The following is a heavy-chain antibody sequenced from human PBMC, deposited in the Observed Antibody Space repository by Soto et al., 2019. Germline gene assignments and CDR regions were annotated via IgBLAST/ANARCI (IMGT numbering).Heavy chain of an antibody. CDR3: AREGEISSSSDYYYYYGMDV. D-gene: IGHD6-6*01. V-gene: IGHV1-2*02. J-gene: IGHJ6*02. Sequence: GASVKVSCKASGYTFTGYYMHWVRQAPGQGLEWMGWINPNSGGTNYAQKFQGSVTMTRDTSISTAYMELSRLRSDDTAVYYCAREGEISSSSDYYYYYGMDVWGQGTTVTVSS. CDR1: GYTFTGYY. CDR2: INPNSGGT.